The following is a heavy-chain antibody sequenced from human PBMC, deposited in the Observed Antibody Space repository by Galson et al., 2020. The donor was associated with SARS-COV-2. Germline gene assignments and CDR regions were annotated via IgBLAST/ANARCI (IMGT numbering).Heavy chain of an antibody. CDR2: ISWNSDNI. Sequence: SLKISCAASGFPFVDHAMHWVRLVPGKGLEWVSGISWNSDNIGYADSVRGRFTISRDNAKNSLYLQMNSLRAEDTALYYCAKDLVGSLGYCDSNTCYTPAGGMHVWGQGTTVTVSS. CDR3: AKDLVGSLGYCDSNTCYTPAGGMHV. D-gene: IGHD2-2*02. J-gene: IGHJ6*02. CDR1: GFPFVDHA. V-gene: IGHV3-9*01.